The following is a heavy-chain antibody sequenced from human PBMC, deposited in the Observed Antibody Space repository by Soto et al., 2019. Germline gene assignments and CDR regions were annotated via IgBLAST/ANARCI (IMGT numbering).Heavy chain of an antibody. J-gene: IGHJ6*02. CDR2: ISYDGSNK. D-gene: IGHD3-16*01. CDR1: GFTFSSYG. CDR3: AKDYDYYYYYGMDV. Sequence: GGSLRLSCAASGFTFSSYGMHWVRQAPGKGLEWVAVISYDGSNKYYADSVKGRFTISRDNSKNTLYLQMNSLRAEDTAVYYCAKDYDYYYYYGMDVWGQGTTVTVSS. V-gene: IGHV3-30*18.